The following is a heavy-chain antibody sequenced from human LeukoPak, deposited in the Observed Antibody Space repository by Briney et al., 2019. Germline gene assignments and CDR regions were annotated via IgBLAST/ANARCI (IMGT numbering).Heavy chain of an antibody. CDR3: ARRKVGATSDAFDI. J-gene: IGHJ3*02. D-gene: IGHD1-26*01. CDR1: GYTFTGYY. Sequence: ASVKVSCKASGYTFTGYYMHWVRQAPGQGLEWMGWINPNSGGTNYAQKFQGRVTMTRDTSISTAYMELSRLRSDDTAVYYCARRKVGATSDAFDIWGQGTMVTVSS. CDR2: INPNSGGT. V-gene: IGHV1-2*02.